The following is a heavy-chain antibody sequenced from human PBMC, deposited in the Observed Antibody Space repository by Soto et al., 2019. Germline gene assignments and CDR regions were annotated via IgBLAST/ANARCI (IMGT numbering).Heavy chain of an antibody. CDR3: ATSDDSGFDP. D-gene: IGHD3-10*01. Sequence: QVQLVQSGAEVKKPGASVKVSCKASGYTFTSYGISWVRQAPGQGLEWMGWISVYNGNTDYAQKFQGIVTMTTDTATSTAYMELRSLRSDDTAVYYYATSDDSGFDPWGQGTLVTVSS. CDR2: ISVYNGNT. J-gene: IGHJ5*02. V-gene: IGHV1-18*04. CDR1: GYTFTSYG.